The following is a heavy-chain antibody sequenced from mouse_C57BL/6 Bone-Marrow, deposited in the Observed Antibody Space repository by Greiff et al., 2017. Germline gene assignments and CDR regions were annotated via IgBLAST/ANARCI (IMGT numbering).Heavy chain of an antibody. Sequence: QVQLQQPGAELVKPGASVKLSCKASGYTFTSYWMQWVNQRPGQGLEWIGEIDPSDSYTNYNQKFKGKATLTVDTSSSTAYMQLSSLTSEDSAVYYCASTAYFTGSYYAMDYWGQGTSVTVSS. CDR2: IDPSDSYT. V-gene: IGHV1-50*01. D-gene: IGHD1-2*01. CDR3: ASTAYFTGSYYAMDY. J-gene: IGHJ4*01. CDR1: GYTFTSYW.